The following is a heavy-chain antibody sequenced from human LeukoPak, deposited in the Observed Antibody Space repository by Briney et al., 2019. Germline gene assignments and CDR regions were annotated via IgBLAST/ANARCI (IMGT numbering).Heavy chain of an antibody. Sequence: ASVKVSCKASGYTFRSHAISWVRQAPGQGLEWMGWISSYDGTTKYAQKFQGRVTLTTDTSTRTAYMELRNLRSDDTAVYYCARGWHSGSLDYWGQGTLVTVSS. CDR2: ISSYDGTT. CDR1: GYTFRSHA. V-gene: IGHV1-18*01. D-gene: IGHD1-26*01. J-gene: IGHJ4*02. CDR3: ARGWHSGSLDY.